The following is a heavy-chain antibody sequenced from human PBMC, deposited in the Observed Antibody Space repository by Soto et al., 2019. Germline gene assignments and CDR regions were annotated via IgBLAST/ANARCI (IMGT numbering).Heavy chain of an antibody. CDR1: GGSSSSTAYY. CDR2: THYSGYT. Sequence: LETLPLTWTVSGGSSSSTAYYWGWIRKPPGKGLEWLGSTHYSGYTHYNPSLKSRGTISVDMAKNHFSLKLNSVTAADTAVYYCARLVYGDSGPDSWGQGTLVTVSS. CDR3: ARLVYGDSGPDS. V-gene: IGHV4-39*02. J-gene: IGHJ4*02. D-gene: IGHD4-17*01.